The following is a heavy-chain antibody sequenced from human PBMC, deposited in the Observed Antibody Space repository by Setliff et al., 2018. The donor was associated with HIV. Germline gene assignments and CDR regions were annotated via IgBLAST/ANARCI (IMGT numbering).Heavy chain of an antibody. CDR3: AKLRYSHDSSGYGIDS. D-gene: IGHD3-22*01. CDR2: IAYDGSRE. J-gene: IGHJ4*02. CDR1: GFSFSSYG. Sequence: PGGSLRLSCAASGFSFSSYGMQWVRQAPGKGLEWVTFIAYDGSREQYIDSVKGRFTVSRDTSKNTVYPHMDSLKFEDAAMYYCAKLRYSHDSSGYGIDSWGQGTLVTVSS. V-gene: IGHV3-30*02.